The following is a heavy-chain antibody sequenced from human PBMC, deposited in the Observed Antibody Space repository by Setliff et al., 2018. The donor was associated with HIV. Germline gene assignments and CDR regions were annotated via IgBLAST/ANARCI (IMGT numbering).Heavy chain of an antibody. Sequence: SGTLSLTCIVSGGSISNYYWGWIRQSPGKGLEWIGFIHHSGSTNYNPSLESRVTISLDTANNHFSLNLRSVTAADTAVYYCARDHNSGTLHAFDLWGQGTKVTVSS. CDR1: GGSISNYY. CDR2: IHHSGST. D-gene: IGHD1-26*01. V-gene: IGHV4-59*01. CDR3: ARDHNSGTLHAFDL. J-gene: IGHJ3*01.